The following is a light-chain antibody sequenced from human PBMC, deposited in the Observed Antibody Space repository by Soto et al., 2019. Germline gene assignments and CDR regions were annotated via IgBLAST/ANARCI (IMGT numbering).Light chain of an antibody. CDR1: QSVTSNY. CDR2: AIS. J-gene: IGKJ1*01. Sequence: EIVLTQSPGTLSLSPGESAALSCRASQSVTSNYLVWYRQKPGQAPRLLIYAISSQAAGIPDRFNGSGSGTDFTLTITRLEPEDSAVYYCQQYSSSPWTFGQGTRVEV. CDR3: QQYSSSPWT. V-gene: IGKV3-20*01.